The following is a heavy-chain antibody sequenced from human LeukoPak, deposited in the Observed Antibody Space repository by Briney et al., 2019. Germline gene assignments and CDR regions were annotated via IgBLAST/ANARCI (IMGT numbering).Heavy chain of an antibody. V-gene: IGHV4-59*01. CDR3: ATGSRSSSSDAFDI. CDR1: GGSICGYY. Sequence: SETLSVTCTVSGGSICGYYWSWIRQPPGKGLGYFGYIYYSGSTNYNPSLKSGVTMSVDTCKNQFSLKLSCVTTADTAVDYCATGSRSSSSDAFDIWGQGTMVTVSS. J-gene: IGHJ3*02. CDR2: IYYSGST. D-gene: IGHD6-6*01.